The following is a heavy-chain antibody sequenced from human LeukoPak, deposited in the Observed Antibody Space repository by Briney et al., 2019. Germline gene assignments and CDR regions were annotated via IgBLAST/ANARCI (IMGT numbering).Heavy chain of an antibody. CDR2: IYYSGST. D-gene: IGHD3-10*01. CDR3: ARLKAYGSGSYRYGMDV. J-gene: IGHJ6*02. V-gene: IGHV4-59*08. Sequence: SETLSLTCTVSGGSISSYYWSWIRQPPGKGLEWIGYIYYSGSTNYNPSLKSRVTISVNTSKDQFSLKLSSVTAADTAVYYCARLKAYGSGSYRYGMDVWGQGTTVTVSS. CDR1: GGSISSYY.